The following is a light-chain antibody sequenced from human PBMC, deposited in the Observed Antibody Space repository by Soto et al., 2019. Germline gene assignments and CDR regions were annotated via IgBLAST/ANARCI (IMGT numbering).Light chain of an antibody. J-gene: IGKJ1*01. CDR3: QQRNDWPWT. CDR1: QSVSSSY. V-gene: IGKV3D-20*02. Sequence: EIVLTQSQGTLSLSPGERATLSCRASQSVSSSYLAWYQQKPGQAPRLLIYGASSRATGIPDRFSGSGSGTDFTLTISRLEPEDFAVYYCQQRNDWPWTFGQGTKVDIK. CDR2: GAS.